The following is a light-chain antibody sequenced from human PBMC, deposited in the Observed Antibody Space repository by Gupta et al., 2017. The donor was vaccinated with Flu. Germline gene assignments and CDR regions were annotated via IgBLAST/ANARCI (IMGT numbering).Light chain of an antibody. CDR2: RAS. V-gene: IGKV1-5*03. Sequence: GGKVAIATGASEGIRTWLAGDQRKPGKTPKRLIYRASLLYSGVPSRFSGGASGTEFTLTISSLQPDDFATYYCQQQNSYWYSFGQGTRLE. CDR1: EGIRTW. J-gene: IGKJ2*03. CDR3: QQQNSYWYS.